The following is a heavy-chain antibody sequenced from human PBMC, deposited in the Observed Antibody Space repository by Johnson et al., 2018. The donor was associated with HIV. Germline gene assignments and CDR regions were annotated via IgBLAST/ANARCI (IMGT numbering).Heavy chain of an antibody. Sequence: EVQLVESGGGLVQPGGSLRLSCAASGFTFSSYAMSWVRQAPGKGLEWVSAISGSGGSTYYADSVKGRFTISRDNSKNTLYLQMNSLRAEDTAVYYCASTIDIVPTGRSYDAFDIWGQGTLVTVSS. CDR2: ISGSGGST. D-gene: IGHD5-12*01. V-gene: IGHV3-23*04. CDR3: ASTIDIVPTGRSYDAFDI. CDR1: GFTFSSYA. J-gene: IGHJ3*02.